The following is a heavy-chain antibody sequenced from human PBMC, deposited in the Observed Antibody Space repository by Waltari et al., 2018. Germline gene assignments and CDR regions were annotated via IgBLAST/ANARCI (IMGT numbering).Heavy chain of an antibody. V-gene: IGHV1-69*04. Sequence: QVHLVQSGAEVKKPESTAKVSCQASGVTFSTHIITWVRQAPGQGLEWMGQITPILGIANYAQKFQARVTITADESTSTSYMELSSLTSEDTAVYYCARGAAPMAVTSLDFWGQGTLVTVSS. J-gene: IGHJ4*02. CDR3: ARGAAPMAVTSLDF. CDR1: GVTFSTHI. CDR2: ITPILGIA. D-gene: IGHD2-2*01.